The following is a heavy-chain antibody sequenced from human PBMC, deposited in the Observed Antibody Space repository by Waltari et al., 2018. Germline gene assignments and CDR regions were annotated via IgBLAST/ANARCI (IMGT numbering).Heavy chain of an antibody. V-gene: IGHV5-51*01. Sequence: EVQLVQSGAEVKKPGESLKISCKGSGSRFTSYWIGWVRRVPGKGLGWRGFIDRDEADARYSPCYQGRLTISADKSTSTACLRRSSVKASETALYYCERRVRLWFREIDYGGQGTVVTGSS. J-gene: IGHJ4*02. CDR2: IDRDEADA. D-gene: IGHD3-10*01. CDR1: GSRFTSYW. CDR3: ERRVRLWFREIDY.